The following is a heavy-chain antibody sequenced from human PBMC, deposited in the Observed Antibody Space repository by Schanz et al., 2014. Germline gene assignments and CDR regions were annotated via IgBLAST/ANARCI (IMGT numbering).Heavy chain of an antibody. V-gene: IGHV4-31*03. CDR1: GDSMSSGGYY. CDR3: ASRRRMGISMVRGILKGWFDP. J-gene: IGHJ5*02. D-gene: IGHD3-10*01. Sequence: QVQLQESGPGLVKPSQTLSLTCNVSGDSMSSGGYYWSWIRQPPGKGLEWIGEIDHSGSTNYNPSLKSRVTISGDTSKNQFSLTLTSVTAADTAVYYCASRRRMGISMVRGILKGWFDPWGQGTLVTVSS. CDR2: IDHSGST.